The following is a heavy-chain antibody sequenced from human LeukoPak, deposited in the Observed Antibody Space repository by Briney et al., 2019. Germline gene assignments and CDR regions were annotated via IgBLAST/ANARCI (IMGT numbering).Heavy chain of an antibody. J-gene: IGHJ4*02. D-gene: IGHD6-19*01. CDR1: GFTFSSDV. CDR3: ARVADTLYYFGY. CDR2: ISGSGGRT. Sequence: PGGSLRLSCAASGFTFSSDVMSWVRQAPGKGLEWVSAISGSGGRTYYADSVKGRFTISRDNSKNTLYLQMNSLRAEDTAVYYCARVADTLYYFGYWGQGTLVTVSS. V-gene: IGHV3-23*01.